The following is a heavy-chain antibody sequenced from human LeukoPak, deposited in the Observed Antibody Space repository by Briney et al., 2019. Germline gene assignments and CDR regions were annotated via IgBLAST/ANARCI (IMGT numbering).Heavy chain of an antibody. CDR1: GFTFSSYA. D-gene: IGHD6-13*01. V-gene: IGHV3-23*01. Sequence: GGSLRLSCAASGFTFSSYAMSWVRQAPGKGLEWVSAISGSGGSTYYADSEKGRFTISRDNSKNTLYLQMNSLRAEDTAVYYCAKSCTKQQLVLGFDYWGQGTLVTVSS. CDR3: AKSCTKQQLVLGFDY. CDR2: ISGSGGST. J-gene: IGHJ4*02.